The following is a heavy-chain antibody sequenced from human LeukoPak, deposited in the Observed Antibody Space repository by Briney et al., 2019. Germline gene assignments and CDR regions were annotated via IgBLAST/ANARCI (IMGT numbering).Heavy chain of an antibody. D-gene: IGHD1-1*01. J-gene: IGHJ4*02. CDR3: ARALIYNSGTPFDS. CDR2: INPKSGVT. V-gene: IGHV1-2*02. CDR1: GYTFTDYF. Sequence: ASVKVSFKASGYTFTDYFMHWVRQAPGQGPEGMGLINPKSGVTRYVQKFQGRVTMTRDTSINTVHMELTSLRSDDSAVYYCARALIYNSGTPFDSWGQGTLVTVSS.